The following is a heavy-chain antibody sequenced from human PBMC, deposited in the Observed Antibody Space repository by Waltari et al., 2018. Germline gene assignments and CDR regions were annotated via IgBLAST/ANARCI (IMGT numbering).Heavy chain of an antibody. D-gene: IGHD4-17*01. Sequence: QVQLQESSPGLVKPPQTLSLTCPHSGGPIRNGGSYWLWLRQQQGKGLEWIGYIYYSGSTYYNPSLKSRVTISVDTSKNQFSLRLSSVTAADTAVYYCARSLYGDYSFDYWGQGTLVTVSS. CDR3: ARSLYGDYSFDY. CDR2: IYYSGST. V-gene: IGHV4-31*03. J-gene: IGHJ4*02. CDR1: GGPIRNGGSY.